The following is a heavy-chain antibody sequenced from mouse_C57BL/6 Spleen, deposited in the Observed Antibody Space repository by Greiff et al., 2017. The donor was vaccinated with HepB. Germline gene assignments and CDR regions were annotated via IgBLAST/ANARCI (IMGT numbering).Heavy chain of an antibody. Sequence: VQLQQPGAELVRPGTSVKLSCKASGYTFTSYWMHWVKQRPGQGLEWIGVIDPSDSYTNYNQKFKGKATLTVDTSSSTAYMQLSSLTSEDSAVYYCAREESGSSYDAMDYWGQGTSVTVSS. CDR1: GYTFTSYW. V-gene: IGHV1-59*01. D-gene: IGHD1-1*01. CDR3: AREESGSSYDAMDY. CDR2: IDPSDSYT. J-gene: IGHJ4*01.